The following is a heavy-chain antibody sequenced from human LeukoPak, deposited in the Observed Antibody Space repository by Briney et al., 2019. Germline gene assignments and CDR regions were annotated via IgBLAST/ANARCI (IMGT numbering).Heavy chain of an antibody. CDR1: GYTFTSYG. Sequence: ASVKVSCKASGYTFTSYGISWVRQAPGQGLEWMGWISAYNGNTNYAQKFQGRVTMTEDTSTDTAYMELSSLRSEDTAVYYCATAAHRGEQLAYFDYWGQGTLVTVSS. J-gene: IGHJ4*02. D-gene: IGHD6-6*01. CDR3: ATAAHRGEQLAYFDY. CDR2: ISAYNGNT. V-gene: IGHV1-18*01.